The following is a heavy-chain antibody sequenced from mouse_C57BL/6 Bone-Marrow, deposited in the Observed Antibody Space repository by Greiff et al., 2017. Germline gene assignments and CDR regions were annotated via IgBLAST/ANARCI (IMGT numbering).Heavy chain of an antibody. Sequence: QVQLKQPGAELVRPGSSVKLSCKASGYTFTSYWMDWVKQRPGQGLEWIGNIYPSDSETHYNQKFKDKATLTVDKSSSTAYMQLSSLTSEDSAVCYCGSVQGFAYWGQGTLVTVSA. CDR3: GSVQGFAY. CDR1: GYTFTSYW. CDR2: IYPSDSET. J-gene: IGHJ3*01. D-gene: IGHD1-1*01. V-gene: IGHV1-61*01.